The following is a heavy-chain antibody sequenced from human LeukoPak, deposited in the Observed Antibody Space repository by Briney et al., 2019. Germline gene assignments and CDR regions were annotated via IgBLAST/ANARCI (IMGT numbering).Heavy chain of an antibody. J-gene: IGHJ4*02. CDR2: ISYDGSNK. Sequence: PGGSLRLSCAASGFTFSSYAMHWVRQAPGKGLEWVAVISYDGSNKYYADSVKGRFTISRDNSKNTLYLQMNGLRAEDTAVYYCARAKYCSSTSCPFDYWGQGTLVTVSS. V-gene: IGHV3-30*04. CDR3: ARAKYCSSTSCPFDY. CDR1: GFTFSSYA. D-gene: IGHD2-2*01.